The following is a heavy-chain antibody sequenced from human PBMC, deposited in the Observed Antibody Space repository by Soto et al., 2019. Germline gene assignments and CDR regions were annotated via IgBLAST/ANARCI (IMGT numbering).Heavy chain of an antibody. V-gene: IGHV3-23*01. Sequence: EVQLLESGGGLVQPGGSLRLSCAASGFTFISYAMSWIRQAPGKGLEWVSAISGSGGSTYYADSVKGRFTISRDTSKNTPYLQMNTLRAEDTAVYYCAKGATLWYGRLGYWGQGTLVIVSS. CDR1: GFTFISYA. D-gene: IGHD3-10*01. CDR2: ISGSGGST. J-gene: IGHJ4*02. CDR3: AKGATLWYGRLGY.